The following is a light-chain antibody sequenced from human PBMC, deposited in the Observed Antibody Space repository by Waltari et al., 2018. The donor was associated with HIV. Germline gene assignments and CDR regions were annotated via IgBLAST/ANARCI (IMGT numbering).Light chain of an antibody. CDR3: QSYDSGLSAYV. CDR1: SSNIGAGYD. V-gene: IGLV1-40*01. CDR2: GNT. Sequence: QSVLTQPPSVSGAPGQRVTISCTGSSSNIGAGYDGHWFQQLPGTAPKLLIYGNTNRPSGVPDRFSGSKSGTSASLAITGLQAEDEGDYYCQSYDSGLSAYVFGTGTKVTVL. J-gene: IGLJ1*01.